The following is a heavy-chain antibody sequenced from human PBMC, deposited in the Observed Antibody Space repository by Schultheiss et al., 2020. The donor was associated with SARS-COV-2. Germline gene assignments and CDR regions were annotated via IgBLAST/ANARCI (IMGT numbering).Heavy chain of an antibody. CDR1: GFTFSSYE. Sequence: GESLKISCAASGFTFSSYEMNWVRQAPGKGLEYVSAISSNGGSTYYADSVKGRFTISRDNAKNSLYLQMNSLRAEDTAVYYCARLPVGYCSGGSCPYFDYWGQGTLVTVSS. V-gene: IGHV3-64*04. D-gene: IGHD2-15*01. CDR3: ARLPVGYCSGGSCPYFDY. CDR2: ISSNGGST. J-gene: IGHJ4*02.